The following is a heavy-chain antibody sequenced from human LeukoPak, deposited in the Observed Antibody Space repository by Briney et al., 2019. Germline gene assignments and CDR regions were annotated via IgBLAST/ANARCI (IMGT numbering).Heavy chain of an antibody. J-gene: IGHJ4*02. V-gene: IGHV3-48*03. CDR1: GFTFSSYE. D-gene: IGHD6-19*01. Sequence: GGSLRLSCAASGFTFSSYEMNWVRQAPGKGLEWVSYISSSGSTIYYADSVKGRFTISRDNAKNSLYLQMNSLRAEDTAVYYCARAGPGIAVAGPSYWGQGTLVTVSS. CDR3: ARAGPGIAVAGPSY. CDR2: ISSSGSTI.